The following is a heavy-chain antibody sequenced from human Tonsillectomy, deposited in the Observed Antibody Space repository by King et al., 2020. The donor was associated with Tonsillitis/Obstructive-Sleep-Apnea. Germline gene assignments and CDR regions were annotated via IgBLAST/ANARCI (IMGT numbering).Heavy chain of an antibody. Sequence: VQLVESGGGVVQPGRSLRLSCVASGFTFSTYGMHWVRQAPGKGLEWVAVTWYDGSNKFYADSVEGRFTISRDNSKNTLYLQMNSLRAEDTAMYYCARGVAAAGTGLEGDYWGQGTLVTVSS. CDR3: ARGVAAAGTGLEGDY. CDR2: TWYDGSNK. V-gene: IGHV3-33*01. J-gene: IGHJ4*02. D-gene: IGHD6-13*01. CDR1: GFTFSTYG.